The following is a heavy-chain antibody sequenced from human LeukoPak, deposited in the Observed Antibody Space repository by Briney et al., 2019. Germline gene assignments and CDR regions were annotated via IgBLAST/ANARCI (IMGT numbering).Heavy chain of an antibody. V-gene: IGHV4-34*01. CDR3: ARERYCSSTGCYIWFDP. Sequence: SETLSLTCAVYGGSFSGYYWSWIRQPPGKGLEWIGEINHSGSTNYNPSLKSRVTISVDTSKNQFSLKLSSVTAADTAVYYCARERYCSSTGCYIWFDPWGQGTLVTVSS. CDR1: GGSFSGYY. CDR2: INHSGST. D-gene: IGHD2-2*02. J-gene: IGHJ5*02.